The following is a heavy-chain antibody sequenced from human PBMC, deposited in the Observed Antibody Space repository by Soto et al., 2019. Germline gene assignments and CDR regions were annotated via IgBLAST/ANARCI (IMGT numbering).Heavy chain of an antibody. Sequence: SETMSLTCTVSVGSISSGGYYWSWIRQHPGKGLEWIGYIYYSGSTYYNPSLKSRVTISVDTSKNQFSLKLSSVTAADSAVYYCARDGSSGSRIFDYWGQGTLVTVSS. J-gene: IGHJ4*02. CDR1: VGSISSGGYY. CDR2: IYYSGST. D-gene: IGHD1-26*01. CDR3: ARDGSSGSRIFDY. V-gene: IGHV4-31*03.